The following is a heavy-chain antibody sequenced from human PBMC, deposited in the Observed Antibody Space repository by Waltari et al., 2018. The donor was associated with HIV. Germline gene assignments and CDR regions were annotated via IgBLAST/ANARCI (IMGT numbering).Heavy chain of an antibody. J-gene: IGHJ4*02. Sequence: EVQLVESGGGLVQPGGSLRLSCAASGFNFNNYEMSWVSKAPGKGLEWVSYISSSGDSIYYTDSVKGRFTISRDNAKNSLFLQMNSLRAEDTAVYYCARDIYYGSGTYWDYWGQGTLVTVSS. CDR1: GFNFNNYE. CDR2: ISSSGDSI. CDR3: ARDIYYGSGTYWDY. D-gene: IGHD3-10*01. V-gene: IGHV3-48*03.